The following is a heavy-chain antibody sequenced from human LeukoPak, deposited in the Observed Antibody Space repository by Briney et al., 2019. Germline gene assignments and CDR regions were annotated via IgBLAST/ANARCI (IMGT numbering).Heavy chain of an antibody. CDR3: ARQKGGYCSGGSCYGLIYFDY. V-gene: IGHV5-51*01. D-gene: IGHD2-15*01. Sequence: GESLQISCRVSGSSFTTYWIAWVRQMPGKGLEWMGIIYPGDSDTRYSSSFQGQVTISADKSISTAYLQWSSLKASDTAMYYCARQKGGYCSGGSCYGLIYFDYWGQGTLVTVSS. CDR1: GSSFTTYW. CDR2: IYPGDSDT. J-gene: IGHJ4*02.